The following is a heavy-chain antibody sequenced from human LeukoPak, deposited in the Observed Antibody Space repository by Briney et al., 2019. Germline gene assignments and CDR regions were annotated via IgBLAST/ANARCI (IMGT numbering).Heavy chain of an antibody. CDR1: GYTLTSYA. CDR3: ARAGLGRVISGFDY. J-gene: IGHJ4*02. CDR2: INTNTGNP. Sequence: ASVKVSCTASGYTLTSYAMNWVRQAPGQGLEWMGWINTNTGNPTYAQGFTGRFVFSLDTSVSTAYLQISSLKAEDTAVYYCARAGLGRVISGFDYWGQGTLVTVSS. V-gene: IGHV7-4-1*02. D-gene: IGHD3-22*01.